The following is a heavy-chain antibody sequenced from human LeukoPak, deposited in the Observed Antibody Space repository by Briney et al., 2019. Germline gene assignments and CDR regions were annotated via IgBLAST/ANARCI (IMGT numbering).Heavy chain of an antibody. Sequence: SETLSLTCTVSGGSISSYYWSWIRQPPGKGLEWIGYIYYSGSTNYNPSLKSRVTISVDTSKNQFSLKLSSVTAADTAVYYCARAPRYSSGRGGWFDPWGQGTLVTVSS. CDR1: GGSISSYY. D-gene: IGHD6-19*01. CDR3: ARAPRYSSGRGGWFDP. J-gene: IGHJ5*02. CDR2: IYYSGST. V-gene: IGHV4-59*01.